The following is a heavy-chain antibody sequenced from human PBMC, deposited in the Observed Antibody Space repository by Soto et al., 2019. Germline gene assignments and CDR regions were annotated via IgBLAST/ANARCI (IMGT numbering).Heavy chain of an antibody. J-gene: IGHJ4*02. CDR1: GGSFSAYY. D-gene: IGHD3-10*01. V-gene: IGHV4-34*01. Sequence: PSEILSLTCDVYGGSFSAYYWRSICQPPGKGVEWIGEINHSGSTNYNPSLKRRVTISVDTSKNHFSLQLNSVSPEDGAVYYCARTLRGRGVNYFDDWGQGTLVT. CDR2: INHSGST. CDR3: ARTLRGRGVNYFDD.